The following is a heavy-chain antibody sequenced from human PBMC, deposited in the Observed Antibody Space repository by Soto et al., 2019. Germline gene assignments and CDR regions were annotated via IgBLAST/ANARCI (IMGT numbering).Heavy chain of an antibody. V-gene: IGHV3-9*01. Sequence: EVQLVESGGGLVQPGRSLRISCAASGFTFDDYAMHWVRQVPGKGLEWVSGINWNSGSIGYGDSVKGRFAISRDNAKNSLHLQMNSLSAEATAFYYCVKDESINWYSGHFRHWGQGTLVTVSS. CDR2: INWNSGSI. CDR3: VKDESINWYSGHFRH. J-gene: IGHJ1*01. D-gene: IGHD6-13*01. CDR1: GFTFDDYA.